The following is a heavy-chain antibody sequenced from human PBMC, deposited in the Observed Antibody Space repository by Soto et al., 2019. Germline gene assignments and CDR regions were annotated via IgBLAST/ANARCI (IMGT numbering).Heavy chain of an antibody. CDR2: ISYDGSKK. CDR3: AVIEWLSPPGISEYYGMDV. CDR1: GSIFSSYV. D-gene: IGHD3-3*01. Sequence: PGGSLRLSCVASGSIFSSYVMHWVRQAPGKGLEWVALISYDGSKKYYADSVKGRFTISRDNSKNTLYLQVNSLRAEDTAVYYCAVIEWLSPPGISEYYGMDVWGQGTTVTVPS. J-gene: IGHJ6*02. V-gene: IGHV3-30*03.